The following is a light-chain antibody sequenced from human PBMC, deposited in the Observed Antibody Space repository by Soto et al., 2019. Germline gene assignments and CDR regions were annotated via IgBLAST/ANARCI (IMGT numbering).Light chain of an antibody. V-gene: IGKV3-15*01. J-gene: IGKJ1*01. CDR2: GAS. Sequence: EIVLTQSPATLSVSPGERATLSCRASQSVSSNLSWYQHKPCQAPRLLIYGASTRATGIPARFSGSGSGTEFTLTISSLQSGDFAVYYCQQYADWPRTFGQGTKVDIK. CDR3: QQYADWPRT. CDR1: QSVSSN.